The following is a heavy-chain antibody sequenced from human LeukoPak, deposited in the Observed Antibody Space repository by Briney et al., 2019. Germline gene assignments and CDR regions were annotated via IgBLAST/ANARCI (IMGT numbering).Heavy chain of an antibody. V-gene: IGHV4-4*08. CDR2: IYTSGST. D-gene: IGHD2-2*01. CDR3: ARGVVVPAAMGGDDAFDI. J-gene: IGHJ3*02. Sequence: SETLSLTCAVSGGSISSNWWSWVRQPQGKGLEWIGRIYTSGSTNYNPSLKSRVTISVDTSKNQFSLKLSSVTAADTAVYYCARGVVVPAAMGGDDAFDIWGQGTMVTVSS. CDR1: GGSISSNW.